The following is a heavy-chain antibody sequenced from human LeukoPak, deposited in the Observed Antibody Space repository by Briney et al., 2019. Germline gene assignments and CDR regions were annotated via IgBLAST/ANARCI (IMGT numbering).Heavy chain of an antibody. V-gene: IGHV4-59*01. CDR1: GGSISSYY. Sequence: PSETLSLTCTVSGGSISSYYWSWIRQPPGKGLEWIGYIYYSGSTNYNPSLKSRVTISVDTSKNQFSLKLSSVTAADTAVYYCARRGYVDYWGQGTLVTVSS. CDR3: ARRGYVDY. J-gene: IGHJ4*02. CDR2: IYYSGST. D-gene: IGHD5-18*01.